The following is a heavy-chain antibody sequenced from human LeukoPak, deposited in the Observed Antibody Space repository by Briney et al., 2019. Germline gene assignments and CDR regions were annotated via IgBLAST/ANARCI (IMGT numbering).Heavy chain of an antibody. CDR1: GGSVRSYY. D-gene: IGHD1-26*01. CDR3: VRDWEGFNFDI. Sequence: KTSETLSLTCTVSGGSVRSYYWSWIRQPPGGGLEWIAYIHNSASTNYNPSLKSRVTISVDTSKNHFPLKLSSVTAADTAVYYCVRDWEGFNFDIWGQGTMVTVSS. V-gene: IGHV4-59*02. J-gene: IGHJ3*02. CDR2: IHNSAST.